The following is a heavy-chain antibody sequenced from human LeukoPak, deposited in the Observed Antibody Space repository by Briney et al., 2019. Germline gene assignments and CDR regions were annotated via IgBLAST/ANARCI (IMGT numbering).Heavy chain of an antibody. Sequence: PGGSLRLSCAASGFTFDDYAMHWVRQAPGKGLEWVSGISWNSGSIGYADSVKGRFTISRDNSKNTLYLQMNSLRAEDTAVYYCAKDPAVAGTTPWDYFDYWGQGTLVTVSS. CDR3: AKDPAVAGTTPWDYFDY. V-gene: IGHV3-9*01. CDR1: GFTFDDYA. CDR2: ISWNSGSI. D-gene: IGHD6-19*01. J-gene: IGHJ4*02.